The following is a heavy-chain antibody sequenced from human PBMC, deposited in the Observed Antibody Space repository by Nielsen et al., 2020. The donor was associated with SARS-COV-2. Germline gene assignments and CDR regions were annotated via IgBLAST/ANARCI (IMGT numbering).Heavy chain of an antibody. CDR1: GYTLTELS. CDR3: ARDLSQSRDGMDV. J-gene: IGHJ6*02. CDR2: FDPEDGET. Sequence: ASVKVSCKVSGYTLTELSMHWVRQAPGKGLEWMGGFDPEDGETIYAQKFQGRVTMTRDTSISTAYMELSRLRSDDTAVYYCARDLSQSRDGMDVWGQGTTVTVSS. V-gene: IGHV1-24*01. D-gene: IGHD4-11*01.